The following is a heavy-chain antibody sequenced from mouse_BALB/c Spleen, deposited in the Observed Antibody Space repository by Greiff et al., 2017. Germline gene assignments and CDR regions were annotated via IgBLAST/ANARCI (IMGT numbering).Heavy chain of an antibody. CDR2: INPDSSTI. Sequence: EVKLMESGGGLVQPGGSLKLSCAASGFDFSRYWMSWVRQAPGKGLEWIGEINPDSSTINYTPSLKDKFIISRDNAKNTLYLQMSKVRSEDTALYYCARRGITTAYYAMDYWGQGTSVTVSS. V-gene: IGHV4-1*02. J-gene: IGHJ4*01. CDR1: GFDFSRYW. D-gene: IGHD1-2*01. CDR3: ARRGITTAYYAMDY.